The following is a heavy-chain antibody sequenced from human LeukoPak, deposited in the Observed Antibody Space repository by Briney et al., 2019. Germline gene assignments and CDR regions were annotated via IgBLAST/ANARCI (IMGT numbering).Heavy chain of an antibody. D-gene: IGHD6-13*01. V-gene: IGHV3-33*08. CDR2: IWYDGSNK. CDR1: GFAFSSYV. J-gene: IGHJ4*02. Sequence: PGGSLRLSCAASGFAFSSYVMNWVRQAPGKGLEWVAVIWYDGSNKYYADSVKGRFTISRDNSKNTLYLQMNSLRAEDTAVYYCARVHGSSWHHYFDYWGQGTLVTVSS. CDR3: ARVHGSSWHHYFDY.